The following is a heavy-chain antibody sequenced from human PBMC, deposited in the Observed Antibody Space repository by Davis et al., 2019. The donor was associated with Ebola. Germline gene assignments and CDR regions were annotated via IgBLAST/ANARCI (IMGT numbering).Heavy chain of an antibody. J-gene: IGHJ4*02. CDR1: GFTFSSYA. V-gene: IGHV3-23*01. CDR2: ISGSGGST. Sequence: GGSLRLSCAASGFTFSSYAISWVRQAPGKGLEWVSAISGSGGSTYYADSVKGRFTISRDNSKNTLYLQMNSLRAEDTAVYYCAKVSSSGWYYFDYWGQGTLVTVSS. CDR3: AKVSSSGWYYFDY. D-gene: IGHD6-19*01.